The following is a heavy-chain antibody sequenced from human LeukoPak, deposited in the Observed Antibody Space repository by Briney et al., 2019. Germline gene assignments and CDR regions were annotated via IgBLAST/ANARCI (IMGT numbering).Heavy chain of an antibody. J-gene: IGHJ4*02. D-gene: IGHD5-18*01. V-gene: IGHV4-61*05. Sequence: SSETLSLTCTVSGGSISSSSYYWSWIRQPPGKGLEWIGYIYYSGSTNYNPSLKSRVTISVDTSKNQFSLKLSSVTAADTAVYYCARGRGYSYGFYYDYWGQGTLVTVSS. CDR3: ARGRGYSYGFYYDY. CDR2: IYYSGST. CDR1: GGSISSSSYY.